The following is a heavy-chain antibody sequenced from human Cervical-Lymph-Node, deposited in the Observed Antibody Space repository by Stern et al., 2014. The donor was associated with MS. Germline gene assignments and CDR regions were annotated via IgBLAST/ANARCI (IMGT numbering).Heavy chain of an antibody. CDR1: GYSFTIYY. CDR2: IYPYDSDT. CDR3: ARHVQGFDY. J-gene: IGHJ4*02. Sequence: VQLVQSGAEVKKPGESLKISCKLSGYSFTIYYIAWVRQMPGKGLECMCVIYPYDSDTTDSPSFQGQVTISADKSITTAYLQWSSLRASDTAMYYCARHVQGFDYWGQGTLVTVSS. V-gene: IGHV5-51*01.